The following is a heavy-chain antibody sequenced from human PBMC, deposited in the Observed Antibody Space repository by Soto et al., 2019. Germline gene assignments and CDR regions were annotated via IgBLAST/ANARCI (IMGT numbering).Heavy chain of an antibody. CDR2: ISGSGGST. V-gene: IGHV3-23*01. D-gene: IGHD6-6*01. J-gene: IGHJ4*02. Sequence: GGSLRLCCAASGFTFSSYAMSWVRQAPGKGLEWASAISGSGGSTYYADSVKGRSTISRDNSKNTLYLQMNSLRAEDTAVYYCSKYPVSLSSSPNARKYYFDYWGQGTLVTVSS. CDR3: SKYPVSLSSSPNARKYYFDY. CDR1: GFTFSSYA.